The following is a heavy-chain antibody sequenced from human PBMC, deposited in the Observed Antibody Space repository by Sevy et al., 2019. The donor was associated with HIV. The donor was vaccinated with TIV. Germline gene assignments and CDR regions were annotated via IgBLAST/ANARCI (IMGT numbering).Heavy chain of an antibody. V-gene: IGHV4-34*01. J-gene: IGHJ4*02. Sequence: SETLSLTCAVYGGSFSGYYWSWIRQPPGKGLEWIGEINHSGSTNYNPSLKSRVTISVDTSKNQFSLKLSPVTAADTAVYYCARGPLAVAHWGQGTLVTVSS. CDR2: INHSGST. CDR3: ARGPLAVAH. D-gene: IGHD6-19*01. CDR1: GGSFSGYY.